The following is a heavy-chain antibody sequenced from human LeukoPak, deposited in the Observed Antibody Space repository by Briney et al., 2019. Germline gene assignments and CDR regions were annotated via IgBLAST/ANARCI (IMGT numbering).Heavy chain of an antibody. D-gene: IGHD2-8*01. J-gene: IGHJ4*02. CDR1: GFSFSTYS. Sequence: GGSLRLSCAASGFSFSTYSMNWVRQAPGKGLEWVSSISSRSSYIYYADSVKGRFTISRDNAKNSLYLQMNSLRAEDTAVYYCARDSGYCSNGVCYGIDYWGQGTLVTVSS. CDR2: ISSRSSYI. V-gene: IGHV3-21*01. CDR3: ARDSGYCSNGVCYGIDY.